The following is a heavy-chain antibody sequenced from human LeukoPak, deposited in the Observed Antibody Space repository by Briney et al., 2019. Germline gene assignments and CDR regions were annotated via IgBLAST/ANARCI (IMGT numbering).Heavy chain of an antibody. Sequence: ASVKVSCKASGYSFTSYAMHWVRQAPGQSLEWMGWINTDKDNTKYSQKFQGRVTITRDTSASTAYMELSSLRSEDTAVYYCARDGDSSGYYPLYYFDYWGQGTLVTVSS. CDR1: GYSFTSYA. D-gene: IGHD3-22*01. CDR2: INTDKDNT. V-gene: IGHV1-3*04. J-gene: IGHJ4*02. CDR3: ARDGDSSGYYPLYYFDY.